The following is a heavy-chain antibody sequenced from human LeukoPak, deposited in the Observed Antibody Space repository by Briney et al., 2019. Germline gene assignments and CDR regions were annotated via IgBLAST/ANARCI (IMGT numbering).Heavy chain of an antibody. Sequence: SETLSLTCTVSGGSISSDDYYWSWIRQPPGKGLEWIGYIHYRGSTYYNLSLKSRVNMSVDTSKKQFSLKLSSVTAADTAVYYCARVQRELLGINYWGQGILVTVSS. J-gene: IGHJ4*02. CDR3: ARVQRELLGINY. CDR2: IHYRGST. CDR1: GGSISSDDYY. V-gene: IGHV4-30-4*01. D-gene: IGHD1-14*01.